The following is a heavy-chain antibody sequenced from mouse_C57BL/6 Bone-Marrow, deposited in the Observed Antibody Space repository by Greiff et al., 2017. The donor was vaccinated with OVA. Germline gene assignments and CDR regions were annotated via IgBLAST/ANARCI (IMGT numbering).Heavy chain of an antibody. CDR1: GYTFTSYG. CDR2: IYPRSGNT. J-gene: IGHJ4*01. CDR3: ARRGLRYAMDY. D-gene: IGHD2-4*01. V-gene: IGHV1-81*01. Sequence: QVRLQQSGAELARPGASVKLSCKASGYTFTSYGISWVKQRTGQGLEWIGEIYPRSGNTYYNEKFKGKATLTADKSSSTAYMELRSLTSEDSAVYFCARRGLRYAMDYWGQGTSVTVSS.